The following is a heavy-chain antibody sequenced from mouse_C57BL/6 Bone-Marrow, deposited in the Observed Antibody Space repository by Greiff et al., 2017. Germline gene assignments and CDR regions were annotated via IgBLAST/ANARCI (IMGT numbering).Heavy chain of an antibody. CDR3: TRDYAGFAY. V-gene: IGHV14-4*01. D-gene: IGHD2-4*01. Sequence: VHVKQSGAELVRPGASVKLSCTASGFNIKDDYMHWVKQRPEQGLEWIGWIDPENGDTEYASKFQGKATITADTSSNTAYLQLSSLTSEDTAVYYCTRDYAGFAYWGQGTLVTVSA. CDR1: GFNIKDDY. J-gene: IGHJ3*01. CDR2: IDPENGDT.